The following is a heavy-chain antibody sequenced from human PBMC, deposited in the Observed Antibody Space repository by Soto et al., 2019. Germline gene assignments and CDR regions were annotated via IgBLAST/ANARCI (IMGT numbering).Heavy chain of an antibody. CDR2: ISYDGSNK. J-gene: IGHJ3*02. D-gene: IGHD4-17*01. CDR3: ASDYGATDDAFDI. CDR1: GFTFSSYA. V-gene: IGHV3-30-3*01. Sequence: QVQLVESGGGVVQPGRSLRLSCAASGFTFSSYAMHWVRQAPGKGLEWVAVISYDGSNKYYADSVKGRFTISRDNSKNTLYLQMNSLRAEDTAVYYCASDYGATDDAFDIWGQGTMVTVSS.